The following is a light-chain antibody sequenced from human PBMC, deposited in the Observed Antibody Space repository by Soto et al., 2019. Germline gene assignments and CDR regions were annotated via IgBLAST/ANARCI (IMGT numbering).Light chain of an antibody. J-gene: IGKJ2*01. CDR2: NAA. V-gene: IGKV1-39*01. CDR1: QRITTY. CDR3: QQSYSTPYT. Sequence: IHMTQSPSSLSASVGDRVTITCRASQRITTYLNWYQQKPGKATKLLISNAATLQGGVPSRFSRSASGTDFSITITTLQPEDFATYCCQQSYSTPYTFGQGTKLKIK.